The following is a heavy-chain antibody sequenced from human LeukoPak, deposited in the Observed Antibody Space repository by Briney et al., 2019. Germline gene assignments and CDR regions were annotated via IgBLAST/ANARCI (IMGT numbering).Heavy chain of an antibody. CDR3: ARDLNYYGSGKVY. V-gene: IGHV3-21*01. CDR1: GFTFSSYS. CDR2: ISSSSSYI. Sequence: PGGSLRLSCAASGFTFSSYSMNWVRQAPGKGLEWVSSISSSSSYIYYADSVKGRFTISRDNAENSLYLQMNSLRAEDTAVYYCARDLNYYGSGKVYWGQGTLVTVSS. D-gene: IGHD3-10*01. J-gene: IGHJ4*02.